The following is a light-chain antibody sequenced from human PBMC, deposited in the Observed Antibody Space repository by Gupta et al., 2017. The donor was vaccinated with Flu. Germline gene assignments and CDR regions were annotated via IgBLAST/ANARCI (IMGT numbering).Light chain of an antibody. J-gene: IGKJ3*01. V-gene: IGKV1-39*01. CDR1: QTISRS. Sequence: DIQMTQSPSSLSASIGDRVTITCRASQTISRSLNWYQQKPGKAPKLLIYAASSLQSGVPSRFSGSGYGTDFTLTISSLQPEDFAIYHCQQSYSTPLTFGPGTKVDFK. CDR2: AAS. CDR3: QQSYSTPLT.